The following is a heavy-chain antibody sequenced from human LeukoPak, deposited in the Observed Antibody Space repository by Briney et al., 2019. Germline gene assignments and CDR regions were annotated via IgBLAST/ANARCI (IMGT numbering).Heavy chain of an antibody. J-gene: IGHJ6*03. V-gene: IGHV1-8*01. CDR2: MNPNSGNT. Sequence: ASVKVSCKAFGYTFTSYDINWVRQATGQGLEWMGWMNPNSGNTGYAQKFQGRVTMTRNTSISTAYMELSSLRSEDTAVYYCARARSIAARRNKYYYYYMDVWGKGTTVTVSS. CDR1: GYTFTSYD. D-gene: IGHD6-6*01. CDR3: ARARSIAARRNKYYYYYMDV.